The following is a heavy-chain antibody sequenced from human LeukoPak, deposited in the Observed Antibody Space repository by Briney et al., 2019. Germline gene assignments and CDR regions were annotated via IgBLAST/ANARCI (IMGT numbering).Heavy chain of an antibody. Sequence: SETLSLTCTVSGGSISSSSYYWGWIRQPPGKGLEWIGSIYYSGSTYYNPSLKSRVTISVDTSKNQFSLKLSSVTAADTAVYYCASLPQQLVLEGGFLDYWGQGTLVTVSS. CDR3: ASLPQQLVLEGGFLDY. J-gene: IGHJ4*02. CDR2: IYYSGST. D-gene: IGHD6-13*01. V-gene: IGHV4-39*07. CDR1: GGSISSSSYY.